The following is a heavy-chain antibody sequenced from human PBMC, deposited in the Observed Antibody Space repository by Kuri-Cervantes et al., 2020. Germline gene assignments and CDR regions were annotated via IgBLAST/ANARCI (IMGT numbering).Heavy chain of an antibody. CDR2: IYSGGST. J-gene: IGHJ4*02. D-gene: IGHD5-18*01. V-gene: IGHV3-53*01. Sequence: GSLILSCAASGFTVSSNYMSWVRQPPGKGLGWVSVIYSGGSTYYADSAKGRVTITRDKCKNTLYLQMNSLRAEDTAMYFCARDLGQLWVSWGQGTLVTVSS. CDR1: GFTVSSNY. CDR3: ARDLGQLWVS.